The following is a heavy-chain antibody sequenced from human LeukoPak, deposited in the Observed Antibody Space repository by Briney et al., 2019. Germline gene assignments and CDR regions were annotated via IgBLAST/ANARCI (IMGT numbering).Heavy chain of an antibody. J-gene: IGHJ6*02. CDR3: AREMATPAVYYYYGMDV. CDR1: GYTFTGYY. Sequence: ASVKVSCKASGYTFTGYYMHWVRQAPGQGLEWMGWINPNSGGTNYAQKFRGRVTMTRDTSISTAYMELSRLRSDDTAVYYCAREMATPAVYYYYGMDVWGQGTTVTVSS. V-gene: IGHV1-2*02. CDR2: INPNSGGT. D-gene: IGHD5-24*01.